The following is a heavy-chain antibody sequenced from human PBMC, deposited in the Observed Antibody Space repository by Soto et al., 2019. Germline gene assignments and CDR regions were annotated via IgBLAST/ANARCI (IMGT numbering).Heavy chain of an antibody. CDR1: GFTVSSNY. CDR3: ASVIFVSDSAYFEH. Sequence: EVQLVESGGGLVQPGGSLRLSCAASGFTVSSNYMSWVREASGKGLEWVSVIYSGGSTYYADSVKGRFTISRHNYKNTLYLQMNSLRAEDTAVYYSASVIFVSDSAYFEHWGQAPLLTVSS. J-gene: IGHJ1*01. D-gene: IGHD3-10*01. V-gene: IGHV3-53*04. CDR2: IYSGGST.